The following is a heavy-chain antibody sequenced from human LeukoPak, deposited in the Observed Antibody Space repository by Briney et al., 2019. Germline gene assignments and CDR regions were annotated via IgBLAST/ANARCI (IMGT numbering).Heavy chain of an antibody. CDR2: IYYSGST. D-gene: IGHD3-22*01. V-gene: IGHV4-30-4*01. J-gene: IGHJ6*02. CDR1: GGSISSGDYY. Sequence: SQTLSLTCTVSGGSISSGDYYWSWIRQPPGKGLEWIGYIYYSGSTYYNPSLKSRVTISVDTSKNQFSLKLSSVTAADTAVYYCARGREYYYDSSGYHDYGMDVWGQGTTVAVSS. CDR3: ARGREYYYDSSGYHDYGMDV.